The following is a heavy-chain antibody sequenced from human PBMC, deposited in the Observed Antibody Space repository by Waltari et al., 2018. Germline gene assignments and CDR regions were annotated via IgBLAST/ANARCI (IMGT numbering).Heavy chain of an antibody. CDR2: INPNSGGT. CDR3: ARPLTYYYDSRAFGY. V-gene: IGHV1-2*02. J-gene: IGHJ4*02. D-gene: IGHD3-22*01. Sequence: QVQLVQSGAEVKKPGASVTVSCKASGYTFTGYYMHWVRQAPGQGLEWMGWINPNSGGTNYAQKFQGRVTMTRDTSISTAYMELSRLRSDDTAVYYCARPLTYYYDSRAFGYWGQGTLVTVSS. CDR1: GYTFTGYY.